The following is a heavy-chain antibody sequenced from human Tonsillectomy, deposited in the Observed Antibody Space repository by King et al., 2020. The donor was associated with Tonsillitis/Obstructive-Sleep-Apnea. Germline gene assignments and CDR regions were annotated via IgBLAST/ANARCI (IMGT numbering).Heavy chain of an antibody. V-gene: IGHV1-18*04. Sequence: QLVQSGAEVKKPGASVKVSCKASGYTFTNYGISWVRQAPGQGLEWMGWISAYNGNTNYAQNLQGRVTMTTDTSTNTAYMELRGLRSDDTAVFYCAREHTETDFDYWGQGTLVTVSS. J-gene: IGHJ4*02. CDR3: AREHTETDFDY. CDR1: GYTFTNYG. D-gene: IGHD2-2*02. CDR2: ISAYNGNT.